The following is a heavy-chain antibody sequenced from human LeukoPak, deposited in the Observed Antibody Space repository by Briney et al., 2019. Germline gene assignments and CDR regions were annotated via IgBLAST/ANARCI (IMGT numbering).Heavy chain of an antibody. CDR2: INPFAGDT. D-gene: IGHD6-19*01. CDR1: GYTFTSYY. V-gene: IGHV1-46*01. CDR3: ARRAVGNSYYYSMDV. Sequence: ASVKVSCKASGYTFTSYYMHWVRQAPGQGLEWMGIINPFAGDTNYAQKFQGRVTITRNTSISTAFMELSSLRSEDTAVYYCARRAVGNSYYYSMDVWGKGTTVTVSS. J-gene: IGHJ6*03.